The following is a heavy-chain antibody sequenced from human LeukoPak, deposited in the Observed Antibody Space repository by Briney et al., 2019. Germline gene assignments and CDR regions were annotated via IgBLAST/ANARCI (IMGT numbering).Heavy chain of an antibody. V-gene: IGHV1-18*01. CDR1: GYTFTSYG. Sequence: GASVKVSCKASGYTFTSYGISWVRQAPGQGREWMGWISAYNGNTNYAQKLQGRVTMTTDTSTSTAYMELRSLRSDDTAVYYCARATLAYCGGDCYSYYFDYWGQGTLVTVSS. CDR2: ISAYNGNT. D-gene: IGHD2-21*02. J-gene: IGHJ4*02. CDR3: ARATLAYCGGDCYSYYFDY.